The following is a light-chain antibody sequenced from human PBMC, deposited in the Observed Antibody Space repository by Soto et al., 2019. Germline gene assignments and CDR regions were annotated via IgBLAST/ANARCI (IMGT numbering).Light chain of an antibody. CDR3: QQYGRSPMFT. V-gene: IGKV3-20*01. CDR1: QSVSSDY. CDR2: GAS. J-gene: IGKJ2*01. Sequence: EIVLTQSPGTLSLSPGDRATLSCRASQSVSSDYLAWNQQKPGQAPRLLIYGASRGAAGIPDRFSGSGSGTDFTLTISRQEPEDFAVYFCQQYGRSPMFTFGQGTKSEVK.